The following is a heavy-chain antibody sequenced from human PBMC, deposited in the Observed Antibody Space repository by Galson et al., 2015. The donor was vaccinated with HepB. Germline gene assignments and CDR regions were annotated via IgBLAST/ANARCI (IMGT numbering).Heavy chain of an antibody. CDR1: GFTFSSYA. J-gene: IGHJ5*02. D-gene: IGHD3-10*01. Sequence: SLRLSCAASGFTFSSYALTWVRQAPGKGLEWVSSITGSGDGTYYADSVRGRFAISRDNSKNTLFLHVHSLTAEDTVVYYCAKGRASGKVDWFDPWDQGALVTVSS. V-gene: IGHV3-23*01. CDR3: AKGRASGKVDWFDP. CDR2: ITGSGDGT.